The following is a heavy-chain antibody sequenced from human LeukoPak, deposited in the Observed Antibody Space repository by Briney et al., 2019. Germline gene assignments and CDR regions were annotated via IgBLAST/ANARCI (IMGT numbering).Heavy chain of an antibody. Sequence: SETLSLTCTVSGGSISSYYWSWIRQPPGKGLEWIGYIYYSGSTNYNPSLKSRVTISVKTSKNQFSLKLRSVTAADTAVYYCARVTGYTVEDYFDYWGQGTLVTVSS. D-gene: IGHD6-13*01. CDR3: ARVTGYTVEDYFDY. V-gene: IGHV4-59*01. J-gene: IGHJ4*02. CDR2: IYYSGST. CDR1: GGSISSYY.